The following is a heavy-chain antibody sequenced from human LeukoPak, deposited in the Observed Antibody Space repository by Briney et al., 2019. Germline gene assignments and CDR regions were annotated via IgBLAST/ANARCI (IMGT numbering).Heavy chain of an antibody. D-gene: IGHD1-26*01. CDR2: IYTSGST. Sequence: SETLSLTCTVSGGSISSYYWSWIRQPAGKGLEWIGHIYTSGSTNYNPSLKSRVTMSLDTSMTQFSLKLTSVTAADTAVYYCAGGGSPHIWGQGTMVTVSS. CDR1: GGSISSYY. V-gene: IGHV4-4*07. J-gene: IGHJ3*02. CDR3: AGGGSPHI.